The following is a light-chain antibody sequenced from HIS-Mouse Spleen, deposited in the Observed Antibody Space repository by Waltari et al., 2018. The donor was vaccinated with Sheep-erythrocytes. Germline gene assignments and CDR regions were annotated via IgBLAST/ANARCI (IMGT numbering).Light chain of an antibody. Sequence: EIVMTQSPATLSVSPGERATLSCRASQSVSSNFAWYQQKPGQAPRLLIHGASTRATGIPARFSGSGSGTEFTLTISSMQSEDFAVYYCQQYNNWPPPYTFGQGTKLEIK. J-gene: IGKJ2*01. CDR2: GAS. CDR3: QQYNNWPPPYT. CDR1: QSVSSN. V-gene: IGKV3-15*01.